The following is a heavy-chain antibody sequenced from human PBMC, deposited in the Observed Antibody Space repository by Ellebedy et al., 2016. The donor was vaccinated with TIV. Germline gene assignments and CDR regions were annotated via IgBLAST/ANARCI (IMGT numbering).Heavy chain of an antibody. Sequence: GESLKISCAASGFTFSSYAMSWVRQAPGKGLEWVSAISGSGGSTYYADSVTGRFTISRDNSKNTLYLQMNSLRAEDTAVYYCASSTTTPGAFDYWGQGTLVTVSS. V-gene: IGHV3-23*01. J-gene: IGHJ4*02. CDR1: GFTFSSYA. CDR3: ASSTTTPGAFDY. CDR2: ISGSGGST. D-gene: IGHD1-1*01.